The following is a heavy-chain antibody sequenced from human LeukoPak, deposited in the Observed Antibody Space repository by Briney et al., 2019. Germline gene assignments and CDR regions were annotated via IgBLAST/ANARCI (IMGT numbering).Heavy chain of an antibody. CDR1: GGTFSSYA. Sequence: ASVKVSCKASGGTFSSYAISWVRQAPGQGLEWMGWISAYNGNTNYAQKLQGRVTLTTDTSTSTAYMELRSLRPDDTAVYYCAREGYCSGGTCYSTMNWFDPWGQGTLVTVSS. V-gene: IGHV1-18*01. CDR3: AREGYCSGGTCYSTMNWFDP. CDR2: ISAYNGNT. J-gene: IGHJ5*02. D-gene: IGHD2-15*01.